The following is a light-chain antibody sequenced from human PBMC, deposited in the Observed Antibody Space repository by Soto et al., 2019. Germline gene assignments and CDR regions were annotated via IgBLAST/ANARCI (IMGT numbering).Light chain of an antibody. CDR1: ESVASSY. Sequence: EIVLTQSPGTLSLSPGERATLSCRASESVASSYLAWYQQKPGQAPRLLIYGASSRATGIPDRFSGRGSGTDFTLTISRLEPEDFAVYYCQQRRNWLFGAVTKVDIK. CDR3: QQRRNWL. J-gene: IGKJ3*01. CDR2: GAS. V-gene: IGKV3D-20*02.